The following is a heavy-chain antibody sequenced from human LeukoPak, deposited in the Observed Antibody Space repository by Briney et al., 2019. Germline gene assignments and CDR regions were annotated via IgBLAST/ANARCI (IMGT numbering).Heavy chain of an antibody. V-gene: IGHV3-48*03. CDR3: AKDQQFYYGSGTYYKERWFDP. D-gene: IGHD3-10*01. Sequence: GGSLRLSCAASGFTFSSYEMNWVRQAPGKGLEWVSYISSSGSTIYYADSVKGRFTISRDNAKNSLYLQMNSLRAGDTAVYYCAKDQQFYYGSGTYYKERWFDPWGQGTLVTVSS. J-gene: IGHJ5*02. CDR2: ISSSGSTI. CDR1: GFTFSSYE.